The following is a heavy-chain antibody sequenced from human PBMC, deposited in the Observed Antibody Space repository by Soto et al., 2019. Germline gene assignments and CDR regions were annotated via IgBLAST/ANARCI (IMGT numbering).Heavy chain of an antibody. CDR2: VSAYNGER. V-gene: IGHV1-18*01. CDR1: GYTFTNYG. D-gene: IGHD6-6*01. CDR3: SRGTSIPASGDY. Sequence: QVQLVQSGAEVKKPGASVKVSCKASGYTFTNYGINWVRQAPGQGLEWLGRVSAYNGERRYAQRVQARVIMTTDTATTTAYMELRSLRSEDTAVYYCSRGTSIPASGDYWGQGTLVTVSS. J-gene: IGHJ4*01.